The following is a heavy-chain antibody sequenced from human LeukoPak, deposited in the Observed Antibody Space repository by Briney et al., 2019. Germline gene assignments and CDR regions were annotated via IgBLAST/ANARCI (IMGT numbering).Heavy chain of an antibody. D-gene: IGHD2-15*01. CDR3: AREIFRYFDI. Sequence: GGSLRLSCAASEFSISNHWKNWVRQAPGKGLEWVANIRGDGSDTNYAESLKGRVTILRDNTKNSVYLQLTSLTAEDTAVYYCAREIFRYFDIWGRGTLVTVSS. J-gene: IGHJ2*01. CDR1: EFSISNHW. V-gene: IGHV3-7*03. CDR2: IRGDGSDT.